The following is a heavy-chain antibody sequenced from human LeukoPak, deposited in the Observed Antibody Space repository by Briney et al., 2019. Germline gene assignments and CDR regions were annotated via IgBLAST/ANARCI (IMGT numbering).Heavy chain of an antibody. D-gene: IGHD3-22*01. CDR2: ISSSSSYI. J-gene: IGHJ5*02. CDR3: AREGLSDYYDSSGYYYPGYNWFDP. V-gene: IGHV3-21*01. CDR1: GFTFSSYS. Sequence: PGGSLRLFCAASGFTFSSYSMNWVRQAPGKGLEWVSSISSSSSYIYYADSVKGRFTISRDNAKNSLYLQMNSLRAEDTAVYYCAREGLSDYYDSSGYYYPGYNWFDPWGQGTLVTVSS.